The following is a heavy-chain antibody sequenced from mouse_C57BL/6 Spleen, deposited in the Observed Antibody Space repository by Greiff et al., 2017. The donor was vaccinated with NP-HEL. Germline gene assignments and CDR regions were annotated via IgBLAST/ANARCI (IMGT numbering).Heavy chain of an antibody. D-gene: IGHD2-12*01. J-gene: IGHJ2*01. CDR3: TRSGGHDGDFDY. CDR2: IYTGNSDT. CDR1: GYTFTSYW. V-gene: IGHV1-5*01. Sequence: EVQLQQSGTVLARPGASVKMSCKTSGYTFTSYWMHWVKQRPGQGLEWIGAIYTGNSDTSYNQTFKGKAKLTAVTSASTAYMELSSLTNEDSAVYYCTRSGGHDGDFDYWGQGTTLTVSS.